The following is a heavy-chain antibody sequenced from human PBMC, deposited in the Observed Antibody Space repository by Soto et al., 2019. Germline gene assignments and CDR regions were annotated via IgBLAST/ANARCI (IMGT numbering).Heavy chain of an antibody. CDR2: INHSGST. V-gene: IGHV4-34*01. CDR3: ARGVVSAPDVFDI. J-gene: IGHJ3*02. Sequence: PSETLSLTCAVHGGSFSGYYWSWIRQPPGKGLEWIGEINHSGSTNYNPSLMSRVTISVDTSKNQFSLKLSSVTAADTAIYYCARGVVSAPDVFDIWGQGTMVTVSS. D-gene: IGHD2-2*01. CDR1: GGSFSGYY.